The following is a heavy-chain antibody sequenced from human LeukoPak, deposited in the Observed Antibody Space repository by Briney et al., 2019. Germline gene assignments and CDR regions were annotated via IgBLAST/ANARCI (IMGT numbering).Heavy chain of an antibody. CDR2: INHSGST. CDR3: ARHPAYCSSTSCSNNWFDP. J-gene: IGHJ5*02. Sequence: KPSETLSLTCAVYGGSFSGYYWSWIRQPPGKGLEWIGEINHSGSTNYNPSLKSRVTISVDTSKNQFSLKLSSVTAADTAVYYCARHPAYCSSTSCSNNWFDPWGQGTLVTVSS. V-gene: IGHV4-34*01. D-gene: IGHD2-2*01. CDR1: GGSFSGYY.